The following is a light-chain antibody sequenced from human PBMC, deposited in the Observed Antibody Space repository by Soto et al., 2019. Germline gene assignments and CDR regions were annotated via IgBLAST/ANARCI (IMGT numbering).Light chain of an antibody. J-gene: IGLJ3*02. CDR1: SSNIGSNI. Sequence: QSVLTQPPSASGTPGQRVSITCSGSSSNIGSNIVNWYQQLPGRAPKLLIYRNNQRPSGVPDRFSGSKSGTSASLAISGLRSEDEADYYCAAWDDSLSGWVFGGGTKLTVL. CDR2: RNN. CDR3: AAWDDSLSGWV. V-gene: IGLV1-47*01.